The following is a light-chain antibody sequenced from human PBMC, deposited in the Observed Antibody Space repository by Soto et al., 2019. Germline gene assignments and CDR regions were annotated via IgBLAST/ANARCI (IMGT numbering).Light chain of an antibody. Sequence: DVQMTHSPSTLSGSVGDRVTITCRASQTISSWLAWYQQKPGKAPKLMIYKASTLKSGVPSRFSGSGSGTDFTLTISSLEPEDFAVYYCQQRSNWPPSITFGQGTRLEV. J-gene: IGKJ5*01. V-gene: IGKV1-5*03. CDR3: QQRSNWPPSIT. CDR2: KAS. CDR1: QTISSW.